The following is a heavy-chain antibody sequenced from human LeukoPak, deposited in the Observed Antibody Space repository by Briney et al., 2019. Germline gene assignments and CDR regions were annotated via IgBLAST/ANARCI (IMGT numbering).Heavy chain of an antibody. CDR3: ARGLGVAVAGLDY. V-gene: IGHV4-39*07. D-gene: IGHD6-19*01. CDR1: GGSISSSSYY. Sequence: PSETLSLTCTVSGGSISSSSYYWGWIRQPPGKGLEWIGSIYYSGSTYYNPSLKSRVTISVDKSKNQFSLKLSSVTAADTAVYYCARGLGVAVAGLDYWGQGTLVTVSS. CDR2: IYYSGST. J-gene: IGHJ4*02.